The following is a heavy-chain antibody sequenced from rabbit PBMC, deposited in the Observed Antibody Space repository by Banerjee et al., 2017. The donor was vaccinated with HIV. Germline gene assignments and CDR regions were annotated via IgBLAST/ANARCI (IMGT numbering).Heavy chain of an antibody. J-gene: IGHJ4*01. V-gene: IGHV1S40*01. CDR3: ARAGYAGSSSYTGFDFNL. CDR1: GFSFSTSYY. CDR2: IYAGSSGST. D-gene: IGHD8-1*01. Sequence: QSLEESGGDLVKPGASLTLTCTASGFSFSTSYYMCWVRQAPGKGLEWIACIYAGSSGSTYYASWAQGRFTISKTSSTTVTLQMTSLTAADTATYFCARAGYAGSSSYTGFDFNLWGQGTLVTVS.